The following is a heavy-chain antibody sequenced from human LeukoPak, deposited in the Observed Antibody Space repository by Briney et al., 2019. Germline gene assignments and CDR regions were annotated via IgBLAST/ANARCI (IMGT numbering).Heavy chain of an antibody. V-gene: IGHV3-7*01. CDR2: IKEDGSEK. J-gene: IGHJ3*02. Sequence: GGSLRLSCAASGFTFGNYWMNWVRQAPGKGLEWVANIKEDGSEKYYADSGKGRFTISRDNAGNSLYLQMNSLRAEDTAVYYCVRSRQTVGSAFDIWGQGTMVTVSS. CDR3: VRSRQTVGSAFDI. CDR1: GFTFGNYW. D-gene: IGHD4-11*01.